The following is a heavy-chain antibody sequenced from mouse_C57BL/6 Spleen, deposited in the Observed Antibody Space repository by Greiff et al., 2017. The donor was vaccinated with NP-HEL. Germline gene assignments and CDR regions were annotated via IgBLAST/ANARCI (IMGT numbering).Heavy chain of an antibody. CDR3: ASPLYDYDGAMDY. J-gene: IGHJ4*01. CDR2: INPSSGYT. D-gene: IGHD2-4*01. V-gene: IGHV1-7*01. Sequence: QVQLKQSGAELAKPGASVKLSCKASGYTFTSYWMHWVKQRPGQGLEWIGYINPSSGYTKYNQKFKDKATLTADKSSSTAYMQLSSLTYEDSAVYYCASPLYDYDGAMDYWGQGTSVTVSS. CDR1: GYTFTSYW.